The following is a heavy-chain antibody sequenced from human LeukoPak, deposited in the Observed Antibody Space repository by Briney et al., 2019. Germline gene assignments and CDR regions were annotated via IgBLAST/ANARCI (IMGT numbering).Heavy chain of an antibody. CDR3: ARTTYCGGDCYSGAFDI. V-gene: IGHV1-69*05. J-gene: IGHJ3*02. CDR1: GGTFSSYA. D-gene: IGHD2-21*02. Sequence: SVKVSCKASGGTFSSYAISWVRQAPGQGLEWMGRIIPIFGTANYAQKFQGRVTITTDESTSIAYMELSSLRSEDTAVYYCARTTYCGGDCYSGAFDIWGQGTMVTVSS. CDR2: IIPIFGTA.